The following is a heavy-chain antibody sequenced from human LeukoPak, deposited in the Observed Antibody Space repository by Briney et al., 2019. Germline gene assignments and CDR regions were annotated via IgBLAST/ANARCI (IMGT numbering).Heavy chain of an antibody. CDR3: AKTATLSPYVDWYFDL. D-gene: IGHD2-15*01. J-gene: IGHJ2*01. CDR1: GGTFSSYT. Sequence: SVKVSCKAAGGTFSSYTISWVRQAPGQGLEWMGRIIPILGIANYAQKFQGRVTITADKSTSTAYMELSSLRSEDTAVYYCAKTATLSPYVDWYFDLWGRGTLVTVSS. V-gene: IGHV1-69*02. CDR2: IIPILGIA.